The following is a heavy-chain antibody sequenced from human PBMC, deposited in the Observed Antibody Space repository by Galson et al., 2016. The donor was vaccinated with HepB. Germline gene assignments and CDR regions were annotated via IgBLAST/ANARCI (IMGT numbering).Heavy chain of an antibody. CDR1: GFTFNTYA. CDR3: VRDKSSWNLGKFYYYGLDV. CDR2: ISYDGTDK. Sequence: SLRLSCAASGFTFNTYAMHWVRQAPGKGLEWVALISYDGTDKYYADSVKGRLTISRDNSNNTMYVQMNSLRADDTAVYYCVRDKSSWNLGKFYYYGLDVWGHGTRVTVSS. V-gene: IGHV3-30*04. J-gene: IGHJ6*02. D-gene: IGHD2-2*01.